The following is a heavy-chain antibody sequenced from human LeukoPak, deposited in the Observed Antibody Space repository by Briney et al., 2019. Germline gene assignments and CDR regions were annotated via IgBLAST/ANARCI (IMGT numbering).Heavy chain of an antibody. CDR2: IYHSGST. CDR1: GYSISSGYF. Sequence: SETLSLTCTVSGYSISSGYFWGWIRLPPGKGLEFIGSIYHSGSTYYNPSLKSRVTISVDMSKNQFSLKLSSVTAADTAVYYCARLYCSGGTCYSEGWFDPWGQGTLVTVSS. J-gene: IGHJ5*02. V-gene: IGHV4-38-2*02. CDR3: ARLYCSGGTCYSEGWFDP. D-gene: IGHD2-15*01.